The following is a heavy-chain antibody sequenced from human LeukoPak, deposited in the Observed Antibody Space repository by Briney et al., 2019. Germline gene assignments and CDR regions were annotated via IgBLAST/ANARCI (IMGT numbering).Heavy chain of an antibody. J-gene: IGHJ4*02. V-gene: IGHV3-23*01. CDR2: ISGRGDRT. CDR3: AKEQSSSGFFDY. D-gene: IGHD6-6*01. Sequence: GGSLRLSCAASGFTFSSYAMSWVRQAPGKGLEWVSAISGRGDRTYYADSVKGRFTITRDNSKNTLYLQMNSLRAEDTAVYYCAKEQSSSGFFDYWGQGTLVTVSS. CDR1: GFTFSSYA.